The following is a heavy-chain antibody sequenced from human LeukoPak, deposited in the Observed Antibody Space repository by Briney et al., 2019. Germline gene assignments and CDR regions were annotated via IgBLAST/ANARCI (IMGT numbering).Heavy chain of an antibody. D-gene: IGHD3-22*01. J-gene: IGHJ3*02. CDR1: GASISSGTYY. CDR2: IYTSGRT. V-gene: IGHV4-61*02. Sequence: SETLSLTCTVSGASISSGTYYWSWIRQPAGKGPEWIGRIYTSGRTNYNPSLKSRVTISVDTSKYQFSLKLSSVTAADTALYYCAREAFYFDSSGYWDAFDIWGQGTIVTVPS. CDR3: AREAFYFDSSGYWDAFDI.